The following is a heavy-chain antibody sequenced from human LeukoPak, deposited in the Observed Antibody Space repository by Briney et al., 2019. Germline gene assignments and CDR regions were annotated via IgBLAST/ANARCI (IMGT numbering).Heavy chain of an antibody. CDR1: GGSISSGGYY. J-gene: IGHJ1*01. D-gene: IGHD2-2*01. CDR2: IYYSGST. Sequence: SETLSLTCTVSGGSISSGGYYWSWIRQHPGKGLEWIGYIYYSGSTHYNPSLKSRVTISVDTSKNQFSLKLSSVTAADTAVYYCASFSSTSFYSEYFQHWGQGTLVTVSS. CDR3: ASFSSTSFYSEYFQH. V-gene: IGHV4-31*03.